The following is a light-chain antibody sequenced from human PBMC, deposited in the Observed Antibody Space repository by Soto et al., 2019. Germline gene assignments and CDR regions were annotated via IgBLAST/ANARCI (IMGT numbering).Light chain of an antibody. Sequence: QSALTQPPSASGSPGQSVTISCTGTSSDVGGYNYVSWYQHHPGKAPKLMIYEVSKRPSGVPDRFSGSKSANTASLTVSGRQAEDEADYYCSSYAGSNNLLFGGGTKLTVL. CDR1: SSDVGGYNY. V-gene: IGLV2-8*01. CDR2: EVS. CDR3: SSYAGSNNLL. J-gene: IGLJ2*01.